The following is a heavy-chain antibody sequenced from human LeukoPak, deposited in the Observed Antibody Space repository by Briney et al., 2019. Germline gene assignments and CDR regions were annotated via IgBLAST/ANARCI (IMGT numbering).Heavy chain of an antibody. V-gene: IGHV1-18*01. CDR1: GYTFTSYG. D-gene: IGHD6-19*01. CDR2: ISAYNGNT. CDR3: ARAVAGTNYYYYYMDV. J-gene: IGHJ6*03. Sequence: ASVKVSCKASGYTFTSYGISWVRQAPGQGLEWMGWISAYNGNTNYAQKLQGRVTMTTDTSTSTAYMELRSLRSDDTAVYYCARAVAGTNYYYYYMDVWGKGTTATISS.